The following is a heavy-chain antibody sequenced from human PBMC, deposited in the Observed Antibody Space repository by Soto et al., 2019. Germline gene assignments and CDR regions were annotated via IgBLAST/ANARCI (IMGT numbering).Heavy chain of an antibody. V-gene: IGHV3-30*02. CDR2: IWNDGSNE. Sequence: GGSLRLSCEASGFNFSSYGIHWVRQAPGKGLEWVAIIWNDGSNEYYADSVKGRFTISRDNSKNTLYLQMSSLRPEDTGVYFCARAVGMTTVNLDYWGQGTLVTVSS. CDR3: ARAVGMTTVNLDY. J-gene: IGHJ4*02. CDR1: GFNFSSYG. D-gene: IGHD1-26*01.